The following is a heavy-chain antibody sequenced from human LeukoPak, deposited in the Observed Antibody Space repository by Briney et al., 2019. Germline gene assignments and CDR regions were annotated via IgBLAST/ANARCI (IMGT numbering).Heavy chain of an antibody. Sequence: GGSLRLSCAASGFTFSDTWMHWVRQAPGEGLVWVSRIRSDGSDTRYAESVKGRFTISRDNAKNTLYLQMNSLRAEDTAVYCCARGGYTSAAYNWFDPWGQGTPVTVSS. D-gene: IGHD5-12*01. CDR3: ARGGYTSAAYNWFDP. J-gene: IGHJ5*02. CDR1: GFTFSDTW. V-gene: IGHV3-74*01. CDR2: IRSDGSDT.